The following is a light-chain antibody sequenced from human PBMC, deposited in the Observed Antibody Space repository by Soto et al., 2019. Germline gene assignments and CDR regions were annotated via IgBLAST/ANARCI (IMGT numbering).Light chain of an antibody. Sequence: DIQMTQSPSSLSASIGDRVTITCRASQSISSYLNWYQQKPGKAPKLLIYGASSLQSGVPSRFSGSGSGTDFTLTISSLQLEDFATYYCQQSYSSPPTFGQGTKLDVK. CDR3: QQSYSSPPT. CDR1: QSISSY. V-gene: IGKV1-39*01. J-gene: IGKJ1*01. CDR2: GAS.